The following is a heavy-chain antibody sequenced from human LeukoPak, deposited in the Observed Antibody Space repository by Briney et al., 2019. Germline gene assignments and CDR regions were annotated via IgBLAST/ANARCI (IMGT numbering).Heavy chain of an antibody. CDR3: ARDTEVIGVRSSSHYYYYGMDV. V-gene: IGHV3-74*01. Sequence: GGSLRLACAASGFTLSGHWMHWFRQPPGKGLAWVSRNKYDGSESYYADSVKGRFTISRDNAKNTLYLQMNSLRVEDTAVYYCARDTEVIGVRSSSHYYYYGMDVWGQGTTVTVSS. J-gene: IGHJ6*02. CDR2: NKYDGSES. CDR1: GFTLSGHW. D-gene: IGHD6-6*01.